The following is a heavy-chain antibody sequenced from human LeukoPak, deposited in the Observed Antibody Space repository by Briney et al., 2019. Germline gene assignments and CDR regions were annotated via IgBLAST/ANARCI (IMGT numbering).Heavy chain of an antibody. Sequence: GGSLRLSCAASGFTFSSYAMHWVRQAPGKGLEWVAVISYDGSNKYYADSVKGRLTISRDNSKNTLYLQMHSLRAEDTAVYYCARDQQVVVAATPKHSYYYGMDVWGQGTTVTVSS. D-gene: IGHD2-15*01. CDR3: ARDQQVVVAATPKHSYYYGMDV. CDR1: GFTFSSYA. CDR2: ISYDGSNK. J-gene: IGHJ6*02. V-gene: IGHV3-30*04.